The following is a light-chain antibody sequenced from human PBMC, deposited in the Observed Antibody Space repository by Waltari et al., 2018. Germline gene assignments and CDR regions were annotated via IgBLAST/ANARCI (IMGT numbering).Light chain of an antibody. CDR3: AAWDDSLSGWV. Sequence: QSVLTQPPSASGTPGQRVTISCSGGRSNIGNNYVFWYKQLPGTAPKLLIYRIYQRPSGVPDRFSGSKSGASASLAISGLRSEDEADYYCAAWDDSLSGWVFGGGTKLTVL. CDR2: RIY. CDR1: RSNIGNNY. V-gene: IGLV1-47*01. J-gene: IGLJ3*02.